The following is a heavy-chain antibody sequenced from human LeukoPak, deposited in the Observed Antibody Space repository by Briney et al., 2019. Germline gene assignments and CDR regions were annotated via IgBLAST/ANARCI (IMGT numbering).Heavy chain of an antibody. J-gene: IGHJ4*02. D-gene: IGHD6-19*01. CDR2: IVGSA. CDR1: GFTVSSYE. V-gene: IGHV3-23*01. Sequence: SGGSLRLSCAASGFTVSSYEMNWVCQAPGRGLEWVSCIVGSAHYADSVKGQFTISRDNSKNTLYLQMNSLRAEDTAVYYCAKDYPFSSGWYGKDFFDYWGQGTLVTVSS. CDR3: AKDYPFSSGWYGKDFFDY.